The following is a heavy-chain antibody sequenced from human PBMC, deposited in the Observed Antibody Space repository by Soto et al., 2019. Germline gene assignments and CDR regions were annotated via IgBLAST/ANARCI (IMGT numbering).Heavy chain of an antibody. CDR1: GYTFTSYG. CDR3: ARVEVVVVVAATPRFDP. V-gene: IGHV1-18*01. J-gene: IGHJ5*02. CDR2: ISAYNGNT. Sequence: GASVKVSCKASGYTFTSYGISWVRQAPGQGLEWMGWISAYNGNTNYAQKLQGRVTMTTDTSTSTAYMELRSLRSDDTAVYYCARVEVVVVVAATPRFDPWGQGTLVTVSS. D-gene: IGHD2-15*01.